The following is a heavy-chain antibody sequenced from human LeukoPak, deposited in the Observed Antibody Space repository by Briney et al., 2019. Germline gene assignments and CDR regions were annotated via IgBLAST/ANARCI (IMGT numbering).Heavy chain of an antibody. J-gene: IGHJ5*02. V-gene: IGHV7-4-1*02. CDR2: INTNTGNP. CDR3: ARDWVDDSSGYPLT. D-gene: IGHD3-22*01. Sequence: GASVKVSCKASGYTFTSYAMNWVRQAPGQGLEWMGWINTNTGNPTYAQGFTGRFVFSLDTSVSAAYLQISSLKAEDTAVYYCARDWVDDSSGYPLTWGQGTLVTVSS. CDR1: GYTFTSYA.